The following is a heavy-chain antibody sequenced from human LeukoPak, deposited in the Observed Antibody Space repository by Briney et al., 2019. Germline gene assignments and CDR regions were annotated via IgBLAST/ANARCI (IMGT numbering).Heavy chain of an antibody. D-gene: IGHD1-14*01. CDR1: GFTFSNYD. Sequence: GGSLRLSCAASGFTFSNYDMHWVRQATGKGLEWVSAIDTAGDTYYPGSVKGRFTISRDNAKNSLYLQMNSLRATDTAVYYCARGDHASGFDPWGQGTLSPSP. V-gene: IGHV3-13*01. CDR3: ARGDHASGFDP. J-gene: IGHJ5*02. CDR2: IDTAGDT.